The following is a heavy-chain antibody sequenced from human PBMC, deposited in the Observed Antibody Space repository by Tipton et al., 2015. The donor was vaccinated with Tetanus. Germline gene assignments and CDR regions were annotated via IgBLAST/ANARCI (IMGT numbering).Heavy chain of an antibody. J-gene: IGHJ1*01. V-gene: IGHV3-21*01. CDR1: GFMFGNYR. Sequence: SLRLSCAVSGFMFGNYRMNWVRQAPGKGLEWVASITTNSYIYYADSVKGRFTISRDNAKNSLFLQVNSLRAEDTAVYYCASSSRGYYDSSGYYGYFQHWGQGTLVTVS. CDR2: ITTNSYI. CDR3: ASSSRGYYDSSGYYGYFQH. D-gene: IGHD3-22*01.